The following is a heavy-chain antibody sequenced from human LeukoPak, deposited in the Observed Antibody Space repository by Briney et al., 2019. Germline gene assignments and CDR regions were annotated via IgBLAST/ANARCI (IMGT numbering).Heavy chain of an antibody. Sequence: SGGSLRLSCAASGFTFSNYAMNWVRQAPGKGLGWVSGISGSGGNTYYADSVKGRFTISRDNSRNTLYLEMNSLRAEDTAVFYCAKALNYYDSSGYYHFDYWGQGTLVTVSS. V-gene: IGHV3-23*01. CDR3: AKALNYYDSSGYYHFDY. D-gene: IGHD3-22*01. CDR2: ISGSGGNT. J-gene: IGHJ4*02. CDR1: GFTFSNYA.